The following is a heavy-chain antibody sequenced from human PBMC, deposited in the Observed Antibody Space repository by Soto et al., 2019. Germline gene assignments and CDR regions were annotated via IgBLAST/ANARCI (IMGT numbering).Heavy chain of an antibody. CDR2: INSDGSNT. CDR1: GFTFSSYW. CDR3: ARNFDY. Sequence: EVQLVESGGGLVQPGGSLRLSCATAGFTFSSYWMYWVRQAPGKGLVGVSRINSDGSNTGYADSAKGRFTISRENAKSTLYLEMNSLRAEDTVVYYCARNFDYWGQGIMVTVSS. V-gene: IGHV3-74*01. J-gene: IGHJ4*02.